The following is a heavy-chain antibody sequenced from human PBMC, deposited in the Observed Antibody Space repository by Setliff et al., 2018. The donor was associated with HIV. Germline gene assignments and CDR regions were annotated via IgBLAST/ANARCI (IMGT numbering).Heavy chain of an antibody. CDR3: AKQGYSDSLYAFDV. CDR2: IHPNTGST. CDR1: GYTFTAYY. J-gene: IGHJ3*01. V-gene: IGHV1-2*06. D-gene: IGHD1-26*01. Sequence: SVKVSCKTSGYTFTAYYIYWVRQAPGHGLELMGRIHPNTGSTNYLQEFQGRVTITRDTSMSTVYMALTGLTSDDTAVCYCAKQGYSDSLYAFDVWGQGTMVTVSS.